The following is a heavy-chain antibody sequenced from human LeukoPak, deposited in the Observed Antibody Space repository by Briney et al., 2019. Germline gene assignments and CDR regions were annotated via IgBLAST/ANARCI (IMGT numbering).Heavy chain of an antibody. CDR3: ARDPEFPDSSGYHDAFDI. CDR1: GFTFSSYW. Sequence: GGSLRLSCATSGFTFSSYWMHWVRQAPGKGLVWVSRINSDGSGTSYADSVKGRSTISRDNAKNTLYLQMNSLRAEDTAVYYCARDPEFPDSSGYHDAFDIWGQGTMVTVSS. CDR2: INSDGSGT. J-gene: IGHJ3*02. D-gene: IGHD3-22*01. V-gene: IGHV3-74*01.